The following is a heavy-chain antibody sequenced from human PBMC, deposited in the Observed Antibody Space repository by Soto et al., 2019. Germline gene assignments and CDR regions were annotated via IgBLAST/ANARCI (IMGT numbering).Heavy chain of an antibody. V-gene: IGHV3-66*01. CDR3: AKRAHDYYYGLDV. CDR2: IYSGGST. CDR1: GFTVSSNH. J-gene: IGHJ6*02. Sequence: GGSLRLSCAASGFTVSSNHMNRVRQAPGKGLEWVSVIYSGGSTYYADSVKGRFTISRDNSKNTLYLQMNSLRAEDTAVYYCAKRAHDYYYGLDVWGQGTTVTVSS. D-gene: IGHD6-25*01.